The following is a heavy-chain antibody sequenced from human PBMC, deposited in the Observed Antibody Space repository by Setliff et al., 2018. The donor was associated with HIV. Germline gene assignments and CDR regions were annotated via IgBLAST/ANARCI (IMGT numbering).Heavy chain of an antibody. Sequence: PSETLSLTCAVSGYSIRSGYYWGWIRQPPGKGLEWIGTIYHSGSTYYNPSLKSRVTISVDTSEHQFSLKLSSVTAADTAVYYCASAIPVPNGVSRFFDSWGQGTLV. CDR1: GYSIRSGYY. D-gene: IGHD2-8*01. CDR3: ASAIPVPNGVSRFFDS. V-gene: IGHV4-38-2*01. J-gene: IGHJ4*02. CDR2: IYHSGST.